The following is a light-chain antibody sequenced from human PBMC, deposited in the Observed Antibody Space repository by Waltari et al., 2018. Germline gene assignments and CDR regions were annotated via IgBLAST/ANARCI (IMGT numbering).Light chain of an antibody. V-gene: IGLV8-61*01. CDR2: STN. Sequence: QTVVTQEPSFSVSPGGTVTLTCGLSSGSVSTTYYPSWYQQTPGQAPRKLIYSTNIRSSGVPDRFSGSILGNKAALIITGAQAVDASDYYCLLYMPSGDWLFGGGTKLTVL. J-gene: IGLJ3*02. CDR1: SGSVSTTYY. CDR3: LLYMPSGDWL.